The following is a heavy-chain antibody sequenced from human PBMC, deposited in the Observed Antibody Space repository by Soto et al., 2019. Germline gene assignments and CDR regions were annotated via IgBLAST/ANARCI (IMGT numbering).Heavy chain of an antibody. J-gene: IGHJ4*02. CDR1: GGTFSSYA. V-gene: IGHV1-69*13. CDR3: ARDDYGDFRFQFDY. D-gene: IGHD4-17*01. Sequence: ASVKVSCKASGGTFSSYAISLVRQAPGQGLEWMGGIIPIFGTANYAQKFQGRVTITADESTSTAYMELSSLRSEDTAVYYCARDDYGDFRFQFDYWGQGTLVTVSS. CDR2: IIPIFGTA.